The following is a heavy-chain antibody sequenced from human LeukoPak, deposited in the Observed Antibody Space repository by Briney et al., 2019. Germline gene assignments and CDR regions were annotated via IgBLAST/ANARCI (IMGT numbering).Heavy chain of an antibody. CDR1: GGSISSSSYY. J-gene: IGHJ6*03. V-gene: IGHV4-39*01. Sequence: PSETLSLTCTVSGGSISSSSYYWGWIRQPPGKGLAWIGSIYYSGSTYYNPPLKSRVTISVDTSKNQFSLKLSSVAAADTAVYYCASIAARPTYYYYYMDVWGKGTTVTVSS. CDR2: IYYSGST. CDR3: ASIAARPTYYYYYMDV. D-gene: IGHD6-6*01.